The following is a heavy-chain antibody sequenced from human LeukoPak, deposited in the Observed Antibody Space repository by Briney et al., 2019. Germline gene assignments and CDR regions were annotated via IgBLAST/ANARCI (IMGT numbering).Heavy chain of an antibody. V-gene: IGHV4-34*01. CDR2: INHSGST. CDR1: GGSFSGYY. D-gene: IGHD1-26*01. J-gene: IGHJ4*02. CDR3: ARAAKVGAKIFDY. Sequence: TSETLSLTCAVYGGSFSGYYWSWIRQPPGKGQEWIGEINHSGSTNYNPSLKSRVTISVDTSKNQFSLKLSSVTAADTAVYYCARAAKVGAKIFDYWGQGTLVTVSS.